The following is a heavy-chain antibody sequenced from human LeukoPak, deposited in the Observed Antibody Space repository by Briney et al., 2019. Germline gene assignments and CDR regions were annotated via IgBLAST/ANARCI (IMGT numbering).Heavy chain of an antibody. Sequence: GGSLRVSCAASGFSFNNYAMSWVRQAPGKGLEWVSTVGTAANTYYADSVKGRFTISRDNSKNTFYLQMNSLRADDTAVYYCARTGQFDYWGQGTLVTVSS. D-gene: IGHD1-1*01. V-gene: IGHV3-23*01. CDR3: ARTGQFDY. J-gene: IGHJ4*02. CDR2: VGTAANT. CDR1: GFSFNNYA.